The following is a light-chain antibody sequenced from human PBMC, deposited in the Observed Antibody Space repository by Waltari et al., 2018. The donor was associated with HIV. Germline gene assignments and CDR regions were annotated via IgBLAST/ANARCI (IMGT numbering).Light chain of an antibody. V-gene: IGKV3-20*01. CDR3: QQYGTSYRT. CDR1: PSVRSSY. CDR2: ATS. Sequence: EIVLTHSPVTLSLSPREIATRSCRASPSVRSSYLAWYQPKPAQTPRLLIYATSSRAPGIPDRFSGSGSGTDFTLTISRLDPEDFAVYYCQQYGTSYRTFGQGTKVEIK. J-gene: IGKJ1*01.